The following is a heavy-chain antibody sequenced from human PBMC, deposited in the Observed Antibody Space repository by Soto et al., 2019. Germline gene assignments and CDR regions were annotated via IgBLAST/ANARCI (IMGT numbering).Heavy chain of an antibody. D-gene: IGHD5-18*01. J-gene: IGHJ4*02. CDR1: GGSFSGYY. V-gene: IGHV4-34*01. CDR2: INHSGST. CDR3: ARAGYSYGKRVFVDY. Sequence: SETLSLTCAVYGGSFSGYYWSWIRQPPGKGLEWIGEINHSGSTNYNPSLKSRVTISVDTSKNQFSLKLSSVTAADTAVYYCARAGYSYGKRVFVDYWGQGTLVTVSS.